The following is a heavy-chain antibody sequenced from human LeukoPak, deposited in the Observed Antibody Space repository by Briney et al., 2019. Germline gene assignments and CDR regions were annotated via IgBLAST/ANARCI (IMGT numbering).Heavy chain of an antibody. J-gene: IGHJ6*02. V-gene: IGHV1-18*01. CDR3: ARDKRDYSDYDYYYGMDV. CDR2: ISAYSDNT. CDR1: GYTFTSYG. D-gene: IGHD4-11*01. Sequence: ASVKVSCKASGYTFTSYGISWVRQAPGQGLEWMGWISAYSDNTNYAQKVRGRVTMTTDKSTNTAYMELRSLRSDDAAVYYCARDKRDYSDYDYYYGMDVRGQGTTVTVSS.